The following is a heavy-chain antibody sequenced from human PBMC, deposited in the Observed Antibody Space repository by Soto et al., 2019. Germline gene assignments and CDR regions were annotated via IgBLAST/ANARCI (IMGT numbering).Heavy chain of an antibody. Sequence: QEQLVESGGGLVKPGGSLRLSCAASGFTFSDYSMSWIRQAPGKGLEWISYIRSTDSSIFYAGSVKGRFTISRDNARSSLYLQMDSLRAEDTAVYYCARRSAVTTSHSFDIWGQGTMVTASS. D-gene: IGHD4-17*01. J-gene: IGHJ3*02. V-gene: IGHV3-11*01. CDR3: ARRSAVTTSHSFDI. CDR1: GFTFSDYS. CDR2: IRSTDSSI.